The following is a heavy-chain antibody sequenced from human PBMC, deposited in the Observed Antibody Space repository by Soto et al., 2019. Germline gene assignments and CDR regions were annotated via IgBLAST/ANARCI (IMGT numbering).Heavy chain of an antibody. CDR1: GGSLSSYY. CDR3: ARTPARDTIPYYYYYYGMDV. V-gene: IGHV4-59*01. CDR2: IYYSGST. J-gene: IGHJ6*02. D-gene: IGHD5-18*01. Sequence: SDTLSLTCTVSGGSLSSYYWSWIRQPPGKGLEWIGYIYYSGSTNYNPSLKSRVTISVDTSKNQFSLKLSSVTAADTAVYYCARTPARDTIPYYYYYYGMDVWRQGTTVTSP.